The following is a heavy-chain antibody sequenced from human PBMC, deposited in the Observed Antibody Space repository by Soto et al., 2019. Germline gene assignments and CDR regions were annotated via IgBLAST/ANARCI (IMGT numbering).Heavy chain of an antibody. J-gene: IGHJ4*02. CDR1: GYPFTTNW. CDR2: IYPSDSDT. CDR3: ASGSGYHNY. V-gene: IGHV5-51*01. Sequence: PGESLKISCKGSGYPFTTNWIAWVRQMPGKGLERVGIIYPSDSDTTYSPSFRGQVTISVDKSTSTAYLQWSSLKASDTAIYYCASGSGYHNYWGEGTLVTVSS. D-gene: IGHD5-12*01.